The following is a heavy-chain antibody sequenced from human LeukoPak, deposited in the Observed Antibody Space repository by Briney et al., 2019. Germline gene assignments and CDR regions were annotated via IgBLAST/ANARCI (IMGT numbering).Heavy chain of an antibody. J-gene: IGHJ4*02. CDR3: SRLGGYNSPSEGPPH. CDR1: GGSISSSSYY. Sequence: PSETLSLTCTVSGGSISSSSYYWGWIRQPPGKGLEWIGSIYYSGSTYYNPSLKSRVTISVDTSKNQFSLKLSSVTAADTAVYYCSRLGGYNSPSEGPPHWGQGTLVTVSS. CDR2: IYYSGST. D-gene: IGHD6-6*01. V-gene: IGHV4-39*01.